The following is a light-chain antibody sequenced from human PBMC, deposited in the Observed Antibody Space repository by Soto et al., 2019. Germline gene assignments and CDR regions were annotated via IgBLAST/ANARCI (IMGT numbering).Light chain of an antibody. J-gene: IGKJ1*01. Sequence: DIQMTQSPSTLSASVGDRVTITCRASHSVVGYLAWYPQKPGKAPNLVIYDASSLARGVPSRFSGSGSGTEFTRTINGLQPDDFATYYCQQYNSHSPWTFGHGTKVENK. CDR2: DAS. V-gene: IGKV1-5*01. CDR3: QQYNSHSPWT. CDR1: HSVVGY.